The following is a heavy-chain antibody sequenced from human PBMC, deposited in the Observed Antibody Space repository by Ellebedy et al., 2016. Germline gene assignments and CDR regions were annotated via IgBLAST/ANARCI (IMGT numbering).Heavy chain of an antibody. CDR3: AREPHRGGYSSSWYVY. CDR1: GFTFSSYA. CDR2: ISYDGSNK. Sequence: GGSLRLSCAASGFTFSSYAMHWVRKAPGKGLEWVAVISYDGSNKYYADSVKGRFTISRDNSKNTLYLQMNSLRAEDTAVYYCAREPHRGGYSSSWYVYWGQGTLVTVSS. D-gene: IGHD6-13*01. J-gene: IGHJ4*02. V-gene: IGHV3-30-3*01.